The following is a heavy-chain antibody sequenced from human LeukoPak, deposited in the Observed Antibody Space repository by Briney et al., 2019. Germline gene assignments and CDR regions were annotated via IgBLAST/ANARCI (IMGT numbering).Heavy chain of an antibody. CDR3: VKAVSCSSTSCYRSYGMDV. CDR2: ISGSGGST. CDR1: GFTFSSYG. J-gene: IGHJ6*02. Sequence: GGSLRLSCAASGFTFSSYGMSWVRQAPGKGLEWVSGISGSGGSTYYADSVKGRFTISRDNSKNTLYLQMNSLRAEDTAVYYCVKAVSCSSTSCYRSYGMDVWGQGTTVTVSS. V-gene: IGHV3-23*01. D-gene: IGHD2-2*02.